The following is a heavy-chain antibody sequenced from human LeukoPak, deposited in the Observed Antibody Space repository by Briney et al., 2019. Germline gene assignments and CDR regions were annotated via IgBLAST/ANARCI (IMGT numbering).Heavy chain of an antibody. V-gene: IGHV4-34*01. CDR1: GGSFSGYY. CDR2: TNHSGST. J-gene: IGHJ4*02. Sequence: SETLSLTCAVYGGSFSGYYWSWIRQPPGKGLEWIGETNHSGSTNYNPSLKSRVTVSVDTSKNQFSLKLSSVTAADTAVYYCARGRDYVWGSYRSPFDYWGQGTLVTVSA. D-gene: IGHD3-16*02. CDR3: ARGRDYVWGSYRSPFDY.